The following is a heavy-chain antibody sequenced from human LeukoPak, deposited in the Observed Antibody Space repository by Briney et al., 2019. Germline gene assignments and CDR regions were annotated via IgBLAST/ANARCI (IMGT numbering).Heavy chain of an antibody. CDR3: ARGTMVGTQRAQLYVY. V-gene: IGHV3-21*01. D-gene: IGHD3-10*02. J-gene: IGHJ4*02. Sequence: PGGSLRLSCAASGFTFSSYSMSWVRQAPGKGLEWVSSISSSSSYIYYADSVKGRFTISRDNAKNSLYLQMNSLRAEDTAVYYCARGTMVGTQRAQLYVYWGQGTLVTVST. CDR2: ISSSSSYI. CDR1: GFTFSSYS.